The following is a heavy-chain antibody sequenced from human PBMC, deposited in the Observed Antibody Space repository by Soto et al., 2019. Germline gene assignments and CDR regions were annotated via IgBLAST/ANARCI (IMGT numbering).Heavy chain of an antibody. J-gene: IGHJ3*02. V-gene: IGHV3-53*01. CDR3: ASLVVVAANDAFDI. Sequence: GGSLRLSCEGSGFSFSKHAMSWVRQAPGKGLEWVSVIYSGGSTYYADSVKGRFTISRDNSKNTLYLQMNSLRAEDTAVYYCASLVVVAANDAFDIWGQGTMVTVSS. D-gene: IGHD2-15*01. CDR2: IYSGGST. CDR1: GFSFSKHA.